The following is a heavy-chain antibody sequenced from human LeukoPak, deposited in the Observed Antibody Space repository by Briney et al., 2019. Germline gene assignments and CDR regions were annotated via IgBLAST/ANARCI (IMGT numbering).Heavy chain of an antibody. CDR2: ISSSSSTI. D-gene: IGHD3-10*01. J-gene: IGHJ6*02. V-gene: IGHV3-48*01. CDR1: GFTFSSYS. CDR3: ARERILWFNLRENGMDV. Sequence: GGSLRLSCAASGFTFSSYSMNWVRQAPGKGLEWVSYISSSSSTIYYADSVKGRFTISRDNAKNSLYLQMNSLRAEDTAVYYCARERILWFNLRENGMDVRGQGTTVTVSS.